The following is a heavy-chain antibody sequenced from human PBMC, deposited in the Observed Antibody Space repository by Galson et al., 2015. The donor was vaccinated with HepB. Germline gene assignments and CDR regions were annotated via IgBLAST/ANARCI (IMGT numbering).Heavy chain of an antibody. CDR3: AHSRKDILDTCAMDV. Sequence: PALVKPTQTLTLTCTFSGFSLTTIGVGVGWIRQPPGKALQWLALIYWDDDKRYSPSLKSRLTITKDTSKNQVVLTMTNMDPADTATCDNAHSRKDILDTCAMDVWGQGT. J-gene: IGHJ6*01. CDR2: IYWDDDK. V-gene: IGHV2-5*02. D-gene: IGHD2/OR15-2a*01. CDR1: GFSLTTIGVG.